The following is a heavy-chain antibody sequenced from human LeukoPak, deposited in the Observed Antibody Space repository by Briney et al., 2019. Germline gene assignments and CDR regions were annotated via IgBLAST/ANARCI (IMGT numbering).Heavy chain of an antibody. CDR3: VRGDYGDYTLFDY. Sequence: QPGGSLRLSCAASGFTFSSHAMSWVRQAPGKGLEWVSVIYSGGSTYYADSVKGRFTISRDNSKNTLYLQMNSLRAEDTAVYYCVRGDYGDYTLFDYWGQGTLVTVSS. CDR1: GFTFSSHA. J-gene: IGHJ4*02. V-gene: IGHV3-53*01. CDR2: IYSGGST. D-gene: IGHD4-17*01.